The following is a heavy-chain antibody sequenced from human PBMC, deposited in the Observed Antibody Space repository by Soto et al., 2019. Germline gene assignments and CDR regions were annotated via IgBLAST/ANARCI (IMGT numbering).Heavy chain of an antibody. CDR1: GYTFTGYY. Sequence: ASVKVSCKASGYTFTGYYMHWVRQAPGQGLEWMGWINPNSGRTNYAQKFQGRVTMTRDTSISTAYMELSRLRSDDTAVYYCAREQLLYQGWFDPWGQGTLVTVSS. V-gene: IGHV1-2*02. CDR3: AREQLLYQGWFDP. D-gene: IGHD2-2*02. CDR2: INPNSGRT. J-gene: IGHJ5*02.